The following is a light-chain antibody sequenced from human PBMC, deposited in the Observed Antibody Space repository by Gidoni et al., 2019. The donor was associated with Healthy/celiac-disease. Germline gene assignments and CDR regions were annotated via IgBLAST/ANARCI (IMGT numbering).Light chain of an antibody. V-gene: IGKV3-11*01. J-gene: IGKJ4*01. Sequence: ESGLTQSPATLSLSPGERATLSCRASQSVRSYFAWYQQKPGQAPRLLIYDASNRATGIPARFIGSGSGTDFTLTLCSLEPADFAVYYCQQRSNCPLTFGGGTKVEIK. CDR1: QSVRSY. CDR3: QQRSNCPLT. CDR2: DAS.